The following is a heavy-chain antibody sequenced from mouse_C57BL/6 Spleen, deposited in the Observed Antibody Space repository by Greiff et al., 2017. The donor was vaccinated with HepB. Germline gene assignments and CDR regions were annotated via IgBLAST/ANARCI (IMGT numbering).Heavy chain of an antibody. CDR2: ISDGGSYT. CDR3: ARERVITTVVDHWYFDV. CDR1: GFTFSSYA. D-gene: IGHD1-1*01. J-gene: IGHJ1*03. V-gene: IGHV5-4*01. Sequence: EVKLMESGGGLVKPGGSLKLSCAASGFTFSSYAMSWVRQTPEKRLEWVATISDGGSYTYYPDNVKGRFTISRDNAKNNLYLQMSHLKSEDTAMYYCARERVITTVVDHWYFDVWGTGTTVTVSS.